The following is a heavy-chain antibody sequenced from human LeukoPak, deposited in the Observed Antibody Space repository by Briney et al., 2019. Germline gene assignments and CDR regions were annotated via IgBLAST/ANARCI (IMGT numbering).Heavy chain of an antibody. CDR3: AREVSIAVAGTGGDY. V-gene: IGHV1-18*01. Sequence: ASVKVSCKASGYTFTSYGISWVRQAPGRGLEWMGWISAYNGNTNYAQRLQGRVTMTTDTSTSTAYMELRSLRSDDTAVYYCAREVSIAVAGTGGDYWGQGTLVTVSS. CDR1: GYTFTSYG. J-gene: IGHJ4*02. D-gene: IGHD6-19*01. CDR2: ISAYNGNT.